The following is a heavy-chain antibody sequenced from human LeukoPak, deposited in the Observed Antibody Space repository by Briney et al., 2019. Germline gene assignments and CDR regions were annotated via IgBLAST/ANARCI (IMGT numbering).Heavy chain of an antibody. J-gene: IGHJ4*02. CDR3: ARGQFNYYDSSGSENLGGVDY. CDR2: ISAYNGNK. V-gene: IGHV1-18*01. CDR1: GYTFTSYG. Sequence: ASVKVSCKASGYTFTSYGISWVRQAPGQGLEGMGWISAYNGNKNYAQKFEGRVTMNRNSYIRTAYMEVSSLRSEDTAVYYCARGQFNYYDSSGSENLGGVDYWGQGTLVTVSS. D-gene: IGHD3-22*01.